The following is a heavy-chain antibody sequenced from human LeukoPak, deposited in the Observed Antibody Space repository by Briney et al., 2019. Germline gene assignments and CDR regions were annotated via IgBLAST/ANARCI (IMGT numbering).Heavy chain of an antibody. V-gene: IGHV1-18*01. J-gene: IGHJ4*02. Sequence: GASVKVSCKASGYTFTNYGFNWVRQAPGQGLEWMGWIRVNNGFTYYADKFQDRVTMTTDTSTSTAYMELRSLRPDDTAVYYCARGDIVIVPSVMDYWGQGTLVTVSS. D-gene: IGHD2-2*01. CDR3: ARGDIVIVPSVMDY. CDR1: GYTFTNYG. CDR2: IRVNNGFT.